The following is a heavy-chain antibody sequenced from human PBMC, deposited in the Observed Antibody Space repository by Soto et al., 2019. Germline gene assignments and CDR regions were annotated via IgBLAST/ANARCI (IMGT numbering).Heavy chain of an antibody. J-gene: IGHJ6*03. CDR3: TSCYRPYPGFDYYYYYMDV. CDR1: GFTFSDYY. Sequence: GGSLRLSCAASGFTFSDYYMSWIRQAPGKGLEWVSYISSSGSTIYYADSVKGRFTISRDNAKNSLYLQMNSLRAEDTAVYYCTSCYRPYPGFDYYYYYMDVWGKGTTVTVSS. CDR2: ISSSGSTI. V-gene: IGHV3-11*01. D-gene: IGHD2-2*01.